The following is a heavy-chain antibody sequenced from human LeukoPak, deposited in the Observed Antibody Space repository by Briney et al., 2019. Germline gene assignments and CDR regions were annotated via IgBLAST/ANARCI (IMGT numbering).Heavy chain of an antibody. CDR2: INPNSGGT. CDR3: ARDRGYSGYEVYYYMDV. CDR1: GYTFTGYY. Sequence: ASVKVSCKASGYTFTGYYMHWVRQAPGQGLEWMGWINPNSGGTDYAQKFQGRVTMTRDMSTSTVCMELSSLRSEDTAVYYCARDRGYSGYEVYYYMDVWGKGTTVTVSS. J-gene: IGHJ6*03. V-gene: IGHV1-2*02. D-gene: IGHD5-12*01.